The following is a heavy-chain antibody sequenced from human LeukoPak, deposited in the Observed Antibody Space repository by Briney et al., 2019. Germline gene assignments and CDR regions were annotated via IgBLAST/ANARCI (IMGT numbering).Heavy chain of an antibody. CDR3: ARSAYYDRDFDY. V-gene: IGHV3-21*01. D-gene: IGHD3-3*01. Sequence: GGSLRLSCAASGFTFSSYSMNWVRQTPGKGLEWVSSISSSSSYIYYADSVKGRFTISRDNAKNSLYLQMNSLRAEDTAVYYCARSAYYDRDFDYWGQGTLVTVSS. CDR2: ISSSSSYI. J-gene: IGHJ4*02. CDR1: GFTFSSYS.